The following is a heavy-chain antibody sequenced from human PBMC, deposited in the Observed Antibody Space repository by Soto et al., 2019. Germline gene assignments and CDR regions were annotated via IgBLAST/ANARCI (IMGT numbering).Heavy chain of an antibody. V-gene: IGHV3-30*18. Sequence: PGGSLRLSCAASGFPFSRYEIHWVRQVPGRGLKWVALISHDGSNKYYVDSVKGRFIISRDNSKNTVYLQMNNLRTEETALYYNAKDAYFDTRRLHPWRPGTLVNVSS. D-gene: IGHD3-9*01. CDR2: ISHDGSNK. CDR3: AKDAYFDTRRLHP. J-gene: IGHJ5*02. CDR1: GFPFSRYE.